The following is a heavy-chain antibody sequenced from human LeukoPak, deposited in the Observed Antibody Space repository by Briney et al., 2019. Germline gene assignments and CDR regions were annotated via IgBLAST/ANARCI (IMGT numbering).Heavy chain of an antibody. CDR2: ISGSGGST. D-gene: IGHD3-22*01. Sequence: GGSLRLSCAVSGFTFSHYVMSWVRQAPGKGLEWVSAISGSGGSTYYADSVKGRFTISRDNSKNTLYLQMHSLRAEDTAVYYCAKDGFDYYDSSGYYYFDYWGQGTLVTVSS. J-gene: IGHJ4*02. V-gene: IGHV3-23*01. CDR1: GFTFSHYV. CDR3: AKDGFDYYDSSGYYYFDY.